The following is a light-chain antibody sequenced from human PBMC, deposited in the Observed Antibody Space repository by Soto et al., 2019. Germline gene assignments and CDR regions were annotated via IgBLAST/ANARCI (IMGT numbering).Light chain of an antibody. V-gene: IGLV1-44*01. CDR1: SSNIGSNT. CDR3: QAWDSTTAG. Sequence: QSVLTQPPSASGTPGQRVTISCSGSSSNIGSNTVNWYQQLPGTAPKLLIYSNNQRPSGVPDRFSGSKSGTSASLAISGLQSEDEADYYCQAWDSTTAGFGGGIKVTVL. CDR2: SNN. J-gene: IGLJ2*01.